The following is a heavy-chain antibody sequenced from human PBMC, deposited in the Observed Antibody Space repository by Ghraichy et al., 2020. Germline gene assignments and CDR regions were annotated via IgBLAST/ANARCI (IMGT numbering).Heavy chain of an antibody. CDR3: ASYCSSNRCYLERAFDL. CDR2: IYYSGSA. D-gene: IGHD2-2*01. CDR1: GGSITSSHYY. V-gene: IGHV4-39*01. Sequence: SETLSLTCTVSGGSITSSHYYWGWIRQPPGKGLEWIGSIYYSGSAYYNPSLKSRVTMSVDTSKNQFSLKLNSVTAADTAVYFCASYCSSNRCYLERAFDLWGQGSLATVSA. J-gene: IGHJ5*01.